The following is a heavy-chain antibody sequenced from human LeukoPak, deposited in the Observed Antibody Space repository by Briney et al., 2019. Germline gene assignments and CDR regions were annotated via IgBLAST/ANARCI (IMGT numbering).Heavy chain of an antibody. CDR1: GYTFTGYY. Sequence: AASVKVSCKASGYTFTGYYMHWVRQAPGQGLEWMGWINPNSGGTNYAQKFQGRVTMTRDTSISTAYMELSRLRSADTAVYYCARGPYCSGGSCYLGPFDYWGRGTLVTVSS. J-gene: IGHJ4*02. CDR2: INPNSGGT. CDR3: ARGPYCSGGSCYLGPFDY. V-gene: IGHV1-2*02. D-gene: IGHD2-15*01.